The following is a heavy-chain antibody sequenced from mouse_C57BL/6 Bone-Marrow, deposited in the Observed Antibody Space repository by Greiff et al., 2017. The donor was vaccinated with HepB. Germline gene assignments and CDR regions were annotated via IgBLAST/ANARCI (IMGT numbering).Heavy chain of an antibody. J-gene: IGHJ2*01. CDR3: ARWGTTVVNYFDY. D-gene: IGHD1-1*01. CDR1: GFTFSDYG. Sequence: DVKLVESGGGLVKPGGSLKLSCAASGFTFSDYGMHWVRQAPEKGLEWVAYISSGSSTIYYADTVKGRFTISRDNAKNTLFLQMTSLRSEDTAMYYCARWGTTVVNYFDYWGKGTTLTVSS. V-gene: IGHV5-17*01. CDR2: ISSGSSTI.